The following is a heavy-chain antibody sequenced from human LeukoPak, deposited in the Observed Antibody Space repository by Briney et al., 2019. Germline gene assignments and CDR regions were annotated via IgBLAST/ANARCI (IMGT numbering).Heavy chain of an antibody. Sequence: SVKVSCKASGGTFSSYAISWVLQAPGQGLEWMGGIIPIFGTANYAQKFQGRVTITTDESTSTAYMELSSLRSEDTAVYYCARTGYCSSTSCDRAFDIWGQGTMVTVSS. CDR3: ARTGYCSSTSCDRAFDI. J-gene: IGHJ3*02. D-gene: IGHD2-2*01. CDR1: GGTFSSYA. V-gene: IGHV1-69*05. CDR2: IIPIFGTA.